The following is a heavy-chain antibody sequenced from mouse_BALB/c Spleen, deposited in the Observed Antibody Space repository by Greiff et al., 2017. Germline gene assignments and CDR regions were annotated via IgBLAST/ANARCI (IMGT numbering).Heavy chain of an antibody. Sequence: VQLQQSGPGLVAPSQTLSISCTASGFSLTSYGVHWVRQPPGKGLEWLGVIWAGGSTNYNSALMSRLSISEDNSKSQVFLKMNSLQTDDTAMYYCARAMIYYDYGGYAMDYWGQGTSVTVSS. J-gene: IGHJ4*01. CDR3: ARAMIYYDYGGYAMDY. D-gene: IGHD2-4*01. V-gene: IGHV2-9*02. CDR2: IWAGGST. CDR1: GFSLTSYG.